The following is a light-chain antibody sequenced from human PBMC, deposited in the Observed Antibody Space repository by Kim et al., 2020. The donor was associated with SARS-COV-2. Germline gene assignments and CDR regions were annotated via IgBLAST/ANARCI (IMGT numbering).Light chain of an antibody. CDR2: VAS. Sequence: EIVMTQSPATLSVSPGERATLSCRASQSISTKSAWYQQKPGQAPRLLIYVASTRATGIPARFSGSGSGTEFTLTISSLQSEDFAVYYCQQYNKWPWTFGQGTKV. CDR1: QSISTK. J-gene: IGKJ1*01. V-gene: IGKV3-15*01. CDR3: QQYNKWPWT.